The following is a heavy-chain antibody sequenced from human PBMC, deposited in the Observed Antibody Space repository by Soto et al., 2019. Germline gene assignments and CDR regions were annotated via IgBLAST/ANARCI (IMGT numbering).Heavy chain of an antibody. V-gene: IGHV3-74*01. J-gene: IGHJ4*02. Sequence: PGGSLRLSCAASGFTFSNYWMHWVRQVPGKGLVWVSLINRDGSITSYADSVKGRFTISRDNAENTLYLQMNSLRAEDTALYYCAREYYGSGTHRGQGTLVTVSS. CDR1: GFTFSNYW. CDR2: INRDGSIT. CDR3: AREYYGSGTH. D-gene: IGHD3-10*01.